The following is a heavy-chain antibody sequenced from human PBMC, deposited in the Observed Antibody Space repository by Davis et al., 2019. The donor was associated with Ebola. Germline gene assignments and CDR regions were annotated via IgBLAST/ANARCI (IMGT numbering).Heavy chain of an antibody. CDR3: ARDRVVVVVAAAGYYGMDV. V-gene: IGHV1-18*01. Sequence: ASVKVSCKASGYTFTSYGISWVRQAPGQGLEWMGWISAYNGNTNYAQKLQGRVTMTTDTSTSTAYMELRNLRSDDTAVYYCARDRVVVVVAAAGYYGMDVWGQGTTVTVSS. J-gene: IGHJ6*02. CDR2: ISAYNGNT. D-gene: IGHD2-15*01. CDR1: GYTFTSYG.